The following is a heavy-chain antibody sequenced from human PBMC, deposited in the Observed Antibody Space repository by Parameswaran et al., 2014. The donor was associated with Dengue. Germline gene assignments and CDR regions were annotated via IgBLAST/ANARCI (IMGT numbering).Heavy chain of an antibody. CDR3: ARGYSSSWYVLDAFDI. Sequence: WIRQSPSRGLEWLGRTYYRSKWYNDYAVSVKSRITINPDTSKNQFSLKLSSVTAADTAVYYCARGYSSSWYVLDAFDIWGQGTMVTVSS. CDR2: TYYRSKWYN. J-gene: IGHJ3*02. V-gene: IGHV6-1*01. D-gene: IGHD6-13*01.